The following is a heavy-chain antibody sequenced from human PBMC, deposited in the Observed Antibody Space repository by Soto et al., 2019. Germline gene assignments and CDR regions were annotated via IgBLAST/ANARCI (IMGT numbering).Heavy chain of an antibody. CDR1: GFTFSSYG. J-gene: IGHJ3*02. CDR3: ARAIGDQTSGWTDAFDI. D-gene: IGHD2-2*01. Sequence: GSLRLSWAAAGFTFSSYGMHWVRQAPGKGLEWVAVIWYDGTNKYYVDSVKGRFTISKDNSKNTPYLQMNSLRAEDTAIYYCARAIGDQTSGWTDAFDIWGQGTMVTVSS. V-gene: IGHV3-33*01. CDR2: IWYDGTNK.